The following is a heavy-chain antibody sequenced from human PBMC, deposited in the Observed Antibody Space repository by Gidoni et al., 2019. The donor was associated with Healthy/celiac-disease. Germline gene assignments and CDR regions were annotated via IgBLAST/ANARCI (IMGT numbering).Heavy chain of an antibody. V-gene: IGHV3-21*01. CDR2: ISSSSSYI. CDR3: ARDRKGYSYGNEAEY. J-gene: IGHJ4*02. Sequence: EVQLVASGGGLVKPGGSLRLSCAASGFTFSSYSMNWVRQAPGKGLELVSSISSSSSYIYYADSVKGRFTISRDNAKNSLYLQMNSLRAEDTAVYYCARDRKGYSYGNEAEYWGQGTLVTVSS. D-gene: IGHD5-18*01. CDR1: GFTFSSYS.